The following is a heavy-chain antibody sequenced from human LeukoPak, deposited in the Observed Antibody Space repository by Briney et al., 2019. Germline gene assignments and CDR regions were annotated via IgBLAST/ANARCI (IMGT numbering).Heavy chain of an antibody. V-gene: IGHV3-48*03. CDR3: ARRRGIDY. CDR2: ISISGNTI. CDR1: GFTFSSYE. Sequence: PGGSLRLSCAASGFTFSSYEMNWVRQAPGKGLDWVSYISISGNTIFYADSVKGRFAISRDQAKNSLYLQMNSLRAEDTAVYYCARRRGIDYWGQGTLVTVSS. D-gene: IGHD1-1*01. J-gene: IGHJ4*02.